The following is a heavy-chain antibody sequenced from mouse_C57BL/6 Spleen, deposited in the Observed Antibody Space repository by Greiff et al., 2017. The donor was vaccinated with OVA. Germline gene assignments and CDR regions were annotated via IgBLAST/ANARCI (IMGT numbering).Heavy chain of an antibody. D-gene: IGHD2-3*01. Sequence: QVQLQQSGAELARPGASVKMPCKASGYTFTSYTMHWVKQRPGQGLEWIGYINPSSGYTKYNQKFKDKATLTADKSSSTAYMKLSSLTSEDSAVYYCARTLDGYYHFGVWGTGTTVTVSS. V-gene: IGHV1-4*01. CDR3: ARTLDGYYHFGV. J-gene: IGHJ1*03. CDR2: INPSSGYT. CDR1: GYTFTSYT.